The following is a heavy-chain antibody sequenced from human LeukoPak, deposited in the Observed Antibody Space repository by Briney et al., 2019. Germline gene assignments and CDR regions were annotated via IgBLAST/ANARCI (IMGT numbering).Heavy chain of an antibody. CDR3: ARESHLTTLAS. Sequence: GGSLRLSCAASGFTFSSYSMNWVRQAPGKGLEWVSSISSSSSYIYYAASMKGRFTISRDNAKNSLYLQMNSLRAEDTAVYYCARESHLTTLASWGQGTLVTVSS. CDR2: ISSSSSYI. J-gene: IGHJ5*02. D-gene: IGHD4-11*01. V-gene: IGHV3-21*01. CDR1: GFTFSSYS.